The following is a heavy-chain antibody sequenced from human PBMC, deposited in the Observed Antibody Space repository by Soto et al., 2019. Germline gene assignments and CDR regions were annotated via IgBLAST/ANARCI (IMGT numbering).Heavy chain of an antibody. CDR1: GGSFSGYY. V-gene: IGHV4-34*01. CDR3: ARGLSSSLDY. CDR2: INHSGST. J-gene: IGHJ4*02. D-gene: IGHD6-13*01. Sequence: SETLSLTCAVYGGSFSGYYWSWIRQPPGKGLEWIGEINHSGSTNYNPSLKSRVTISVDTSKNQFSLKLSSVTAADTAVYYCARGLSSSLDYWGQGTLVTVSS.